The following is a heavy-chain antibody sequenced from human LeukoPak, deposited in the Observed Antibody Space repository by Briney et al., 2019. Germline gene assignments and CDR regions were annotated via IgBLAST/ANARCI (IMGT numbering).Heavy chain of an antibody. D-gene: IGHD6-19*01. V-gene: IGHV3-74*01. CDR3: ARDSVQWLAVADY. J-gene: IGHJ4*02. Sequence: GGSLRLSCAASGLTFSSHWMHWVRQAPGKGLVWVSRITSDGSSTTYADSVKGRFTISRDNAKNSLYLQMNSLRAEDTAVYYCARDSVQWLAVADYWGQGTLVTVSS. CDR1: GLTFSSHW. CDR2: ITSDGSST.